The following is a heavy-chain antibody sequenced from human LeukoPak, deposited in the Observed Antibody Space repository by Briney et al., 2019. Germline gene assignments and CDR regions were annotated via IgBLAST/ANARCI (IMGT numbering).Heavy chain of an antibody. D-gene: IGHD2-2*01. Sequence: SVKVSCKASGGTFSSYAISWVRQAPGQGLEWMGRIIPILGIATYAQKFQGRVTITADKSTSTAYMELSSLRSEDTAVYYCAREGYCSSTSCFLDYWGQGTLVTVSS. J-gene: IGHJ4*02. CDR3: AREGYCSSTSCFLDY. CDR2: IIPILGIA. CDR1: GGTFSSYA. V-gene: IGHV1-69*04.